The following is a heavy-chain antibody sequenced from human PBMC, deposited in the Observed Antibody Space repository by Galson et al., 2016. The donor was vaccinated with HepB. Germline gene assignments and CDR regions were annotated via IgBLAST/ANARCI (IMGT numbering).Heavy chain of an antibody. CDR1: GTSLSSDY. CDR3: ARWSSSPTVFDP. CDR2: IYHSGVT. J-gene: IGHJ5*02. D-gene: IGHD6-13*01. V-gene: IGHV4-59*01. Sequence: SETLSLTCTVSGTSLSSDYWTWIRQPPGKGLEWIGYIYHSGVTNYNHSLKSRVTMSIDTSNNQFSLILRSVTAADTAVYYCARWSSSPTVFDPWGQGTLVTVSS.